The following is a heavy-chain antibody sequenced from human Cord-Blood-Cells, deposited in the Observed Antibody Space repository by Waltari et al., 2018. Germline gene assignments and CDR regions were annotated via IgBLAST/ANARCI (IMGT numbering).Heavy chain of an antibody. J-gene: IGHJ4*02. CDR1: GGSLSSSIYY. Sequence: LQLQESGPGLVKSSETLSLTCTVPGGSLSSSIYYWGWIRQPPGKGLEWIGRIYYSGSTYYNPSLKSRVTISVDTSKNQFSLKLSSVTAADTAVYYCARSPSRFLEWLLGYFDYWGQGTLVTVSS. CDR3: ARSPSRFLEWLLGYFDY. V-gene: IGHV4-39*01. D-gene: IGHD3-3*01. CDR2: IYYSGST.